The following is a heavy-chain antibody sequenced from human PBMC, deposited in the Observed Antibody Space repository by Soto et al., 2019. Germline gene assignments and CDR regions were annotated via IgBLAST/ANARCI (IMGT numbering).Heavy chain of an antibody. D-gene: IGHD3-3*01. CDR2: INPNSGGT. Sequence: ASVKVSCKASGYTFTGYYMHWVRQAPGQGLEWMGWINPNSGGTNYAQKFQGRVTMTRDTSISTAYMELSRLRSDDTAVYYCARADVLRFLENRYYYGMDVWGQGTTVTVSS. CDR3: ARADVLRFLENRYYYGMDV. J-gene: IGHJ6*02. CDR1: GYTFTGYY. V-gene: IGHV1-2*02.